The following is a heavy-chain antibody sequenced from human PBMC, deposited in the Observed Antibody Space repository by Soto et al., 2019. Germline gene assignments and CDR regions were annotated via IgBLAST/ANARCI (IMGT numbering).Heavy chain of an antibody. CDR3: AKGTFNTDSRTFAR. V-gene: IGHV3-23*01. CDR1: GFTFNNYA. J-gene: IGHJ4*02. Sequence: DVQLLESGGDLVQPGGSLRLSCEGSGFTFNNYAMTWVRQAQGEGLEWVSSISGSGGSTYYADSVKGRFTISRDNSRNTLFLQMNSLRAEDTATYYCAKGTFNTDSRTFARWGQGTLVTVSS. CDR2: ISGSGGST. D-gene: IGHD1-7*01.